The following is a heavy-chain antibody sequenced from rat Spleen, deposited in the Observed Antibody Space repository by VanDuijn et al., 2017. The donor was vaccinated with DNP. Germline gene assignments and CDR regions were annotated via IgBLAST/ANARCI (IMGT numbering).Heavy chain of an antibody. Sequence: EVQLMESGGGLVQPGRSLKLSCAASGFSFSDYDMAWVRQAPTKGLEWVAYITYDGGSTYYRDSVKGRFTISRDNAKSTLYLQMNSLRSEDMATYFCARHGRRVFDYWGQGVMVTVSS. CDR2: ITYDGGST. D-gene: IGHD1-11*01. CDR3: ARHGRRVFDY. CDR1: GFSFSDYD. V-gene: IGHV5-7*01. J-gene: IGHJ2*01.